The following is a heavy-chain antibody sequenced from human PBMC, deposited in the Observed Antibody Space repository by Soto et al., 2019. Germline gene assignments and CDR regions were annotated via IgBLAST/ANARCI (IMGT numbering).Heavy chain of an antibody. CDR1: GYTFTIYG. CDR2: ISAYNGNT. J-gene: IGHJ6*02. V-gene: IGHV1-18*04. Sequence: ASVQVSCEASGYTFTIYGISWVRQAPGQGLEWMGWISAYNGNTNYAQKLQGRVTMTTDTSTSTAYMELRSLRSDDTAVYYCARDSSYGDYSYYYYGMDVWGQGTTVTVSS. CDR3: ARDSSYGDYSYYYYGMDV. D-gene: IGHD4-17*01.